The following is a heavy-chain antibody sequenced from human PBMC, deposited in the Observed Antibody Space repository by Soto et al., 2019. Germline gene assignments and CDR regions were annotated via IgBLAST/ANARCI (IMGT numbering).Heavy chain of an antibody. CDR2: IYSGGST. CDR1: GFTVSSNY. V-gene: IGHV3-66*01. D-gene: IGHD6-19*01. CDR3: ARDSIAVAVSAFDI. Sequence: GGSLRLSCAASGFTVSSNYMSWVRQAPGKGLEWVSVIYSGGSTYYADSVKGRFTISRDNSKNTLYLQMNSLRAEDTAVYYCARDSIAVAVSAFDIWGQGTMVTVSS. J-gene: IGHJ3*02.